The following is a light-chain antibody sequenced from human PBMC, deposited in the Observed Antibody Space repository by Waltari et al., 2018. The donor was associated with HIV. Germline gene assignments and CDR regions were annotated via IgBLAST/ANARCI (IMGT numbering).Light chain of an antibody. Sequence: EIVMTQSPATLSVTPGERATLSCRASQSVGTNLGWYQKKPGQAPRLLIYGASTRVPGIPANFSGSGSGTEFSLTIGSLQPEDLAVYYCQQYNGWPRTFGQGTKVEIK. CDR1: QSVGTN. CDR2: GAS. V-gene: IGKV3-15*01. CDR3: QQYNGWPRT. J-gene: IGKJ1*01.